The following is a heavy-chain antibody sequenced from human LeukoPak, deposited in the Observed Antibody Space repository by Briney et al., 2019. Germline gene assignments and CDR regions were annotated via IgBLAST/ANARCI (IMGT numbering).Heavy chain of an antibody. CDR1: GFTFSSYS. CDR3: ARDLTPHDYGFWSGHDAFDI. CDR2: ISSSSSYI. D-gene: IGHD3-3*01. V-gene: IGHV3-21*01. J-gene: IGHJ3*02. Sequence: GGSLRLSCAASGFTFSSYSMNWVRQAPGKGLEWVSSISSSSSYIYYADSVKGRFTISRDNAKNSLYLQMNSLRAEDTAVYYCARDLTPHDYGFWSGHDAFDIWGQGTMVTVSS.